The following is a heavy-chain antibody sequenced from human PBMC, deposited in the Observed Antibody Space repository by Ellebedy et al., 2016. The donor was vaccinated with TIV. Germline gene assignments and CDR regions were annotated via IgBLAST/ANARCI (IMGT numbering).Heavy chain of an antibody. V-gene: IGHV3-9*01. CDR2: ISWNSGSI. Sequence: LSLTCAASRFTFSSYAMSWVRQAPGKGLEWVSGISWNSGSIGYADSVKGRFTISRDNAKNSLYLQMNSLRAEDTAVYYCARGRELRYFDLWGQGTLVTVSS. CDR1: RFTFSSYA. D-gene: IGHD3-9*01. CDR3: ARGRELRYFDL. J-gene: IGHJ4*02.